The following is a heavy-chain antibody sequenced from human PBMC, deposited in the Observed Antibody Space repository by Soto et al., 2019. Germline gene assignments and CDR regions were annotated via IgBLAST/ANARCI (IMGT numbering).Heavy chain of an antibody. CDR1: GFTLRNSR. CDR2: IKQDGSDT. D-gene: IGHD1-1*01. Sequence: EVQLVESGGDLVQPGGSLRLSCAASGFTLRNSRMSWVRQAPGKGLEWVANIKQDGSDTYYVDSVKGRFTTSRDNAKNSLYLQMNSLRAEDTAVYYCATDLGTTMARHWGQGTLVTVSS. CDR3: ATDLGTTMARH. J-gene: IGHJ4*02. V-gene: IGHV3-7*04.